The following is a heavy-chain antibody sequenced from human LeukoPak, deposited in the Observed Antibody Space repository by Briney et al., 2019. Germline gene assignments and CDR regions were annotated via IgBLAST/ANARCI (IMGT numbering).Heavy chain of an antibody. CDR1: GVSITSHY. CDR3: AREANFYGSGSYFEGTFDY. V-gene: IGHV4-59*11. Sequence: PSETLSLTCKVSGVSITSHYWSWIRQPPGKGLEWIGYIYYTGSTNYNPSLKSRVSISVDTSKNELSLRLTSVTAADTAVYYCAREANFYGSGSYFEGTFDYWGQGSLVTVSS. J-gene: IGHJ4*02. CDR2: IYYTGST. D-gene: IGHD3-10*01.